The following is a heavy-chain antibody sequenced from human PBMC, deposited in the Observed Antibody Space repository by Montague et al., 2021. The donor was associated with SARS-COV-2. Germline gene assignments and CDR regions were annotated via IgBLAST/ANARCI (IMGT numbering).Heavy chain of an antibody. CDR1: GGSISSGGYY. V-gene: IGHV4-31*03. Sequence: TLSLTCTVSGGSISSGGYYWSWIRQHPGKGLEWIGYIYYSGSTYYNPSLKSRVTIPVDTSKNQFSLKLSSVTAADTAVYYCARNPRPAAMWGWFDPWGQGTLVTVSS. D-gene: IGHD2-2*01. J-gene: IGHJ5*02. CDR2: IYYSGST. CDR3: ARNPRPAAMWGWFDP.